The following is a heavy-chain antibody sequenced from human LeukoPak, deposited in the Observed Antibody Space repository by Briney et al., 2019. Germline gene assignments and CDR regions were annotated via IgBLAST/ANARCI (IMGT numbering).Heavy chain of an antibody. V-gene: IGHV3-23*01. CDR1: GFTFSSYA. D-gene: IGHD6-13*01. CDR3: AKDPAAPGTAEYFQH. J-gene: IGHJ1*01. Sequence: PGGSLRLSCAASGFTFSSYAMSWVRQAPGKGLEWVSVISVGGGGTTYADSVKGRFTISRDNSKNTLYLQMNSLRAEDTAVYYCAKDPAAPGTAEYFQHWGQGTLVTVSS. CDR2: ISVGGGGT.